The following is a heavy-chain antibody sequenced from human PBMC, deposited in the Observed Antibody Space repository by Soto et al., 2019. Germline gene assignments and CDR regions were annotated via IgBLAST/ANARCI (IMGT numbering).Heavy chain of an antibody. CDR1: GYTFTGYY. CDR2: INPNSGGT. Sequence: ASVKVSCKASGYTFTGYYMHWVRQAPGQGLEWMAWINPNSGGTNYAQKFQGWVTMTRDTSISTAYMELSRLRSDDTAVYYCARGGIVVVPAAMSLEIDYWGQGTLVTVSS. D-gene: IGHD2-2*01. V-gene: IGHV1-2*04. CDR3: ARGGIVVVPAAMSLEIDY. J-gene: IGHJ4*02.